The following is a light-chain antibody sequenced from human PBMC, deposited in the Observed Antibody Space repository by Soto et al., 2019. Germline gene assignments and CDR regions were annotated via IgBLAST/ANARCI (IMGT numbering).Light chain of an antibody. V-gene: IGKV3-15*01. J-gene: IGKJ1*01. CDR1: QSISDT. Sequence: TVMTQSPATLSVSPLVIATLSCMASQSISDTLAWYQQKPGQAPRLLIHGASTRATGFPARFSGSGSGTDFTLTISSLQSKDIAIYYCQQYNNWPWTFGQGTKVDIK. CDR2: GAS. CDR3: QQYNNWPWT.